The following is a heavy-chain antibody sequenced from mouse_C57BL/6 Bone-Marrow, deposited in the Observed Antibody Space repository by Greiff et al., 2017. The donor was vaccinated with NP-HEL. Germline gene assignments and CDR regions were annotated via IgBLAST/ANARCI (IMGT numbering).Heavy chain of an antibody. V-gene: IGHV1-9*01. CDR3: ARQNYDYSFAY. CDR1: GYTFTGYW. CDR2: ILPGSGST. J-gene: IGHJ3*01. D-gene: IGHD2-4*01. Sequence: VQLQQSGAELMKPGASVKLSCQATGYTFTGYWLEWVKQRPGHGLEWIGEILPGSGSTNYNEKFKGKAPLTADPSSNTAYMQLSSLTTEDSAIYYCARQNYDYSFAYWGQGTLVTVSA.